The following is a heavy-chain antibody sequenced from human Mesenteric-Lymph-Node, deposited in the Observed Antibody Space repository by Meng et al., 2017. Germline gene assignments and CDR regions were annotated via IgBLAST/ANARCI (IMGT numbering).Heavy chain of an antibody. Sequence: SETLSLTCTVSGGSISSYYWSWIRQPAGKGLEWIGRIYTSGSTNYNPSLKSRVTISVDTSKNQFSLKLSSVTAADTAVYYCARGYYDILTPVMDVWGQGTTVTVSS. CDR1: GGSISSYY. V-gene: IGHV4-4*07. CDR2: IYTSGST. D-gene: IGHD3-9*01. J-gene: IGHJ6*02. CDR3: ARGYYDILTPVMDV.